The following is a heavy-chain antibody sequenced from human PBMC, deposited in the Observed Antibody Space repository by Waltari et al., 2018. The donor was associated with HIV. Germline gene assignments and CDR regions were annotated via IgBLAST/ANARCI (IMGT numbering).Heavy chain of an antibody. CDR3: ALNGGIGTKYFDS. Sequence: QITLKESGPTLVKPTQTLTLTCSFSVFSLTSYGMGVGWIRQSPGKAPEWLALVYWDDDKRYTPSLKNRLTNTKDNSKNQVLLAMTNMDPVDTGTYYCALNGGIGTKYFDSWGQGTLVTVSS. D-gene: IGHD2-21*01. V-gene: IGHV2-5*02. CDR1: VFSLTSYGMG. J-gene: IGHJ4*02. CDR2: VYWDDDK.